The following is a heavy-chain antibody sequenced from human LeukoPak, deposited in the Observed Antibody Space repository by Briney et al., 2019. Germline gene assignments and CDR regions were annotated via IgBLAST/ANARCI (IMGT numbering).Heavy chain of an antibody. CDR1: GITFRTSS. V-gene: IGHV3-21*01. CDR3: AKELGNADSYGNVPLGH. Sequence: GGSLRLSCTVSGITFRTSSFNWVRQVPGKGLEWVSSIISSGTYMYYSDSVEGRFTISRDNAKNSVFLQMDSLRAEDTAVYFCAKELGNADSYGNVPLGHWGQGTLVIVSS. D-gene: IGHD1-26*01. CDR2: IISSGTYM. J-gene: IGHJ4*02.